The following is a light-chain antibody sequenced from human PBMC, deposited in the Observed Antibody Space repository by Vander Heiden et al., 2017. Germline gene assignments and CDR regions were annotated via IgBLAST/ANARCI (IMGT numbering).Light chain of an antibody. CDR2: AAS. V-gene: IGKV1-39*01. CDR1: QMRSTY. J-gene: IGKJ2*01. Sequence: IQMTPSLSSLYASVRDRFPITFRASQMRSTYLNWYQQKPGQAPQLLIYAASSLQSGVPSRFSGSGSGTDFALTISSMQPEDFATYYCQQSYSTRMYTFGQGTKLEIK. CDR3: QQSYSTRMYT.